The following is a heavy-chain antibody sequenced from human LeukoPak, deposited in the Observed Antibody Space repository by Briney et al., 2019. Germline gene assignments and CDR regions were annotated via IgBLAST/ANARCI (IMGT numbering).Heavy chain of an antibody. CDR2: IKSKTDGGTT. Sequence: PGGSLRLSCAASGFTFSNAWMSWVRQAPGKGLEWVGRIKSKTDGGTTDYAAPVKGRFTISRDDSKNTLYLQMNSLKTEDTAVYYCNTFMITFGGVIADHDAFDIWGQGTMVTVSS. CDR1: GFTFSNAW. V-gene: IGHV3-15*01. J-gene: IGHJ3*02. D-gene: IGHD3-16*02. CDR3: NTFMITFGGVIADHDAFDI.